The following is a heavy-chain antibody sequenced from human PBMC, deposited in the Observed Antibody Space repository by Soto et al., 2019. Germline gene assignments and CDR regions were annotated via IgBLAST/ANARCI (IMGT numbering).Heavy chain of an antibody. CDR3: ARARGSVSSLGY. Sequence: QVQLVESGGGLVKPGGSLRLSCAASGFTFSDYYMSWLRQAPGKGLEWVSYISSSSSYTNNADSVKGRFTISRDNATTSLYLQMNSLTAEHTAVYFCARARGSVSSLGYWGQGTLVTVSS. CDR1: GFTFSDYY. V-gene: IGHV3-11*05. J-gene: IGHJ4*02. D-gene: IGHD3-10*01. CDR2: ISSSSSYT.